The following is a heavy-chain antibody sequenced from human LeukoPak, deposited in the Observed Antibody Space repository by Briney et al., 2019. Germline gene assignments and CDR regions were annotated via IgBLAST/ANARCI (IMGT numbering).Heavy chain of an antibody. CDR3: ARNAGSYFEFAP. V-gene: IGHV1-18*01. CDR1: GYTFSTYG. Sequence: GASVTVSCKTSGYTFSTYGLSWVRQAPGQGLEWMGWISGNSGKTHYAQKFQDRVTLTTDTSSTTAFMELRSLRSDDTAMYYCARNAGSYFEFAPWGQGTLVTVSS. D-gene: IGHD1-26*01. J-gene: IGHJ5*02. CDR2: ISGNSGKT.